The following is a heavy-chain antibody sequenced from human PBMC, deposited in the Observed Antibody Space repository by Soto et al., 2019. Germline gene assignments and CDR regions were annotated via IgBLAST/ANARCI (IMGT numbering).Heavy chain of an antibody. CDR3: ARESGGATATLDYYYFYMDV. CDR1: GDSFNDYY. Sequence: ASVKVSCKSSGDSFNDYYVHWVRQAPGQGFEWMGWINPNGGVTKYAQKFQGWVSMTRDTSIRTVYMQLSRLRSDDTAVYYCARESGGATATLDYYYFYMDVWGTGTTVTVSS. V-gene: IGHV1-2*04. CDR2: INPNGGVT. D-gene: IGHD5-12*01. J-gene: IGHJ6*03.